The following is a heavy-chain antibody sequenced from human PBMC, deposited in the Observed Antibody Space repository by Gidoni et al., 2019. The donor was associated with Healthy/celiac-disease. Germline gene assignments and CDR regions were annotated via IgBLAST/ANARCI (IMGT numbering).Heavy chain of an antibody. J-gene: IGHJ6*02. Sequence: VRQAPGKGLEWVAVISYDGSNKYYADSVKGRFTISRDNSKNTLYLQMNSLRAEDTAVYYCARQVVVAATYYYYGMDVWGQGTTVTVSS. V-gene: IGHV3-30*01. CDR2: ISYDGSNK. D-gene: IGHD2-15*01. CDR3: ARQVVVAATYYYYGMDV.